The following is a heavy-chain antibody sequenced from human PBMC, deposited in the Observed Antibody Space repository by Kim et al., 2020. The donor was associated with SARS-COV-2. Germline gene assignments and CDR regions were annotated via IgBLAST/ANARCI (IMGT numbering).Heavy chain of an antibody. CDR3: ARGVFYDGGFDY. V-gene: IGHV3-7*01. D-gene: IGHD3-22*01. CDR2: K. Sequence: KYYVDSVKGRFTISRDNAQNSLYLQMNSLRAEDTAVYYCARGVFYDGGFDYWGQGTLVTVSS. J-gene: IGHJ4*02.